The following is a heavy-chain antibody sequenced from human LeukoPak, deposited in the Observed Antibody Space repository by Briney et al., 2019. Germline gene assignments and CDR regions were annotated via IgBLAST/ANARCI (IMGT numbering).Heavy chain of an antibody. V-gene: IGHV4-59*01. CDR2: IYYSGST. Sequence: SETLSLTCTVSGGFISSYYWSWIRQPPGKGLEWIGYIYYSGSTNYNPSLKSRVTISVDTSKNQFSLKLSSVTAADTAVYYCAREMSWPGYFDYWGQGTLVTVSS. J-gene: IGHJ4*02. CDR1: GGFISSYY. D-gene: IGHD5-12*01. CDR3: AREMSWPGYFDY.